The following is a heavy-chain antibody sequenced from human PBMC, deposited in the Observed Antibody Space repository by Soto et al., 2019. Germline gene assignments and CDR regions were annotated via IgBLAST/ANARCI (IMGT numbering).Heavy chain of an antibody. CDR1: GFTFSXXA. D-gene: IGHD2-2*01. V-gene: IGHV3-30-3*01. CDR3: AREQCISTSCYSPYGMDV. J-gene: IGHJ6*02. CDR2: ISYDGSNK. Sequence: GGSXRLXXAASGFTFSXXAXXXVXXAPGXXXEWVAVISYDGSNKYYADSVKGRFTISRDNSKNTLYLQMNSLRAEDTAVYYCAREQCISTSCYSPYGMDVWGQGTTVTSP.